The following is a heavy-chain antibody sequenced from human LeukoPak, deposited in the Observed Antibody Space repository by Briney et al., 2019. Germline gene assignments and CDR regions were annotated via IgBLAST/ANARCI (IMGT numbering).Heavy chain of an antibody. D-gene: IGHD2-2*01. CDR1: GGSLSGYY. Sequence: SETLSPTCAVHGGSLSGYYWSWIRQPPRKGLEWIGEINHSGSTNYNPSLKSRVTISVDTSKNQFSLKLSSVTAADTAVYYCARDVPAAIGSSGFRFDPWGQGTLVTVSS. CDR3: ARDVPAAIGSSGFRFDP. V-gene: IGHV4-34*01. CDR2: INHSGST. J-gene: IGHJ5*02.